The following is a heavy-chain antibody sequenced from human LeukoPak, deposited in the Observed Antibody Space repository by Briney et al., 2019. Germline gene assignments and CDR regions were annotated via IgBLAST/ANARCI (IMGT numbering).Heavy chain of an antibody. J-gene: IGHJ5*02. Sequence: PGGSLRLSCAASGITFSNYWMHWVRQAPGKGLVWVSRINRDGSSTSYADSVKGRFTISRDNAKNTLYLQMNSLRAEDTAVYYCARDYTRTTGWFDPWGQGTLVTVSS. D-gene: IGHD1-1*01. CDR3: ARDYTRTTGWFDP. CDR1: GITFSNYW. V-gene: IGHV3-74*01. CDR2: INRDGSST.